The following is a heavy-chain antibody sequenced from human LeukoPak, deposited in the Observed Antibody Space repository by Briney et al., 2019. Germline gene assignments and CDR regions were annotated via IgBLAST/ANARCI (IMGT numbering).Heavy chain of an antibody. D-gene: IGHD3-3*01. CDR3: ARTHNDFWSGYFRD. V-gene: IGHV3-20*04. J-gene: IGHJ4*02. Sequence: GGSLRLSCAASGFTFDDYGMSWVRQAPGKGLEWVSGINWNGGSTGYADSVKGRFTISRDNAKNSLYLQMNSLRAEETALYYCARTHNDFWSGYFRDWGQGTLVTVSS. CDR2: INWNGGST. CDR1: GFTFDDYG.